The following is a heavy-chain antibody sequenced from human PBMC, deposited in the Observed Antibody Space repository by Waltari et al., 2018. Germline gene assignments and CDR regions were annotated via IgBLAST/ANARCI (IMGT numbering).Heavy chain of an antibody. Sequence: EVQLVESGGGLVQPGGSLRLSCAASGFTFSSYWMSWVRQAPGKGLEWVANIKQDGSEKYDVDFVKGRFTISRDNAKNSLYRQMNSLRAEDTAVYYCATYREGIWFDPWGQGTLVTVSS. V-gene: IGHV3-7*01. CDR3: ATYREGIWFDP. CDR1: GFTFSSYW. J-gene: IGHJ5*02. D-gene: IGHD1-20*01. CDR2: IKQDGSEK.